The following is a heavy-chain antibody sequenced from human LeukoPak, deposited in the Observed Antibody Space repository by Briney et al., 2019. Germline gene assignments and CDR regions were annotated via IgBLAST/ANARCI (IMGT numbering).Heavy chain of an antibody. Sequence: ASVKLCCKASGYTFTSYDINWVRQATGQGLEWMGWMNPNSGNTGYAQKFQGRVTMTRNTSISTAYMELSSLRSEDTAVYYCARGARYYDFWSGYYTNWFDPWGQGTLVTVSS. CDR1: GYTFTSYD. J-gene: IGHJ5*02. D-gene: IGHD3-3*01. V-gene: IGHV1-8*01. CDR3: ARGARYYDFWSGYYTNWFDP. CDR2: MNPNSGNT.